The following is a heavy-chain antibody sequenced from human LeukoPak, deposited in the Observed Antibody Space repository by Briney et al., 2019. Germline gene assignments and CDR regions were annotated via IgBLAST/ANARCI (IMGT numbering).Heavy chain of an antibody. Sequence: GGSLRLSCAASGFTFSSYAMSWVRQAPGKGLEWVSGISGSGGSTYYADSVKGRFTISRGNSKNTLYLQMNSLRAEDTAVYYCAPVGDYSNYVGDYWGQGTLVTVSS. CDR2: ISGSGGST. D-gene: IGHD4-11*01. J-gene: IGHJ4*02. CDR3: APVGDYSNYVGDY. V-gene: IGHV3-23*01. CDR1: GFTFSSYA.